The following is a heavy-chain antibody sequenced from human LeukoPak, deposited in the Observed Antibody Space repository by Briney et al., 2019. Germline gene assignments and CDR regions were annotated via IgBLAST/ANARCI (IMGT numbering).Heavy chain of an antibody. CDR3: ASYDFWSGYSTLTDY. V-gene: IGHV3-23*01. Sequence: PGGSLRLSCAASGFTFSSYAMSWVRQAPGKGLEWVSGITGSGGTTYYADSVKGRFTISRDNSKNTLYLQMDSLRVEDTAIYYCASYDFWSGYSTLTDYWGQGTLVTVSS. D-gene: IGHD3-3*01. J-gene: IGHJ4*02. CDR2: ITGSGGTT. CDR1: GFTFSSYA.